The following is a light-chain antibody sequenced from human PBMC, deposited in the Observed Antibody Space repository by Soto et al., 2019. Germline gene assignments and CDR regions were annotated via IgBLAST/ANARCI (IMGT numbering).Light chain of an antibody. CDR1: QSVSNNY. J-gene: IGKJ4*01. CDR3: QQYASSPVP. Sequence: EVVMTQSPATLSVSPGDRASLSCRASQSVSNNYLAWHQQRPGQAPRLLIFGASNRATGVPDRFTGSASGTDFTLTISRLQPEDFALYFCQQYASSPVPFGGGAK. CDR2: GAS. V-gene: IGKV3-20*01.